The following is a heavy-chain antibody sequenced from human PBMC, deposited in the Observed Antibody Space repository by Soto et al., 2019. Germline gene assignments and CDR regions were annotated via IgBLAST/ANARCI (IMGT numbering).Heavy chain of an antibody. J-gene: IGHJ6*02. CDR1: GGSFSGYY. D-gene: IGHD2-2*01. V-gene: IGHV4-34*01. Sequence: SETLSLTCAVYGGSFSGYYWSWIRQPPGKGLEWIGEINHSGSTNYNPSLKSRVTISVDTSKNQFSLKLSSVTAADTAVYYCARRGGLYCSSTSCPLYYYYYGMDVWGQGTTVTVSS. CDR2: INHSGST. CDR3: ARRGGLYCSSTSCPLYYYYYGMDV.